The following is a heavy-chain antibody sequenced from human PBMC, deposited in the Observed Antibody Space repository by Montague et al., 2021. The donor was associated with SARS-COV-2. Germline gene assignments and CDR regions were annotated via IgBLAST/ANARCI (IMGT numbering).Heavy chain of an antibody. V-gene: IGHV4-31*03. CDR3: ARARTRITMIVVVIDAFDI. J-gene: IGHJ3*02. Sequence: TLSLTCTVSGGSISSGGYYWSWIRQHPGKGLEWIGYIYYSGSTYYXXXLKSRVTIPVDTSKNQFSLKLSSVTAADTAVYYCARARTRITMIVVVIDAFDIWGQGTMVTVSS. CDR1: GGSISSGGYY. D-gene: IGHD3-22*01. CDR2: IYYSGST.